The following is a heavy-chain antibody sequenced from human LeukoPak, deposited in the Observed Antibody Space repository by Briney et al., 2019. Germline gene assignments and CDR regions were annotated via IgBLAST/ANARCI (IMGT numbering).Heavy chain of an antibody. CDR1: GGSISSYY. CDR2: MFYNGST. J-gene: IGHJ4*02. Sequence: SETLSLTCTVSGGSISSYYWSWIRQPPGKGLEWIGYMFYNGSTNYNPSLKSRVSISVDTSKNQLSLKVNSVTAADTAVYYCARGIAAAEEHYWGQGTLVTVSS. D-gene: IGHD6-13*01. V-gene: IGHV4-59*01. CDR3: ARGIAAAEEHY.